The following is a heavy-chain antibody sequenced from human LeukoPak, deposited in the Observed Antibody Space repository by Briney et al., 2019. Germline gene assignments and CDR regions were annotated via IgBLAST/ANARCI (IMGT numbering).Heavy chain of an antibody. V-gene: IGHV4-39*07. Sequence: NPSETLSLTCTVSGGSISSSSYYWGWIRQPPGKGLEWIGSIYYSGSTYYNPSLKSRVTISVDTSKNQFSLKLSSVTAADTAVYYCARVFGSYCSSTSCYYNWFDPWGQGTLVTVSS. D-gene: IGHD2-2*01. J-gene: IGHJ5*02. CDR2: IYYSGST. CDR3: ARVFGSYCSSTSCYYNWFDP. CDR1: GGSISSSSYY.